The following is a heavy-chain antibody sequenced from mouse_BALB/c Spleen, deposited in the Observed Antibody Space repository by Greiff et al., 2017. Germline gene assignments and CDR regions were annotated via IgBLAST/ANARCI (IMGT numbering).Heavy chain of an antibody. CDR2: IYPGSGNT. D-gene: IGHD2-4*01. CDR1: GYAFTNYW. Sequence: QVQLQQSGAELVRPGTSVKISCKASGYAFTNYWLGWVKQRPGHGLEWIGDIYPGSGNTYYNEKFKGKATLTADKSSSTAYMQLSSLTSEDSAVYFCARGGHYDYPDYWGQGTTLTVSS. J-gene: IGHJ2*01. V-gene: IGHV1-63*01. CDR3: ARGGHYDYPDY.